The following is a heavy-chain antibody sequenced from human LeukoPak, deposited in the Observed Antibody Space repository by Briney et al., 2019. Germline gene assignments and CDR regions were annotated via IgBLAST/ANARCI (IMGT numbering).Heavy chain of an antibody. V-gene: IGHV5-51*01. D-gene: IGHD6-13*01. CDR3: ARQPRAAAGPYYFDY. Sequence: GESLKIPCKGSGYSFTSYWIGWVRQMPGKGLEWMGIIYPGDSDTRYSPSFQGQVTISADKSISTAYLQWSSLKASDTAMYYCARQPRAAAGPYYFDYWGQGTLVTVSS. J-gene: IGHJ4*02. CDR2: IYPGDSDT. CDR1: GYSFTSYW.